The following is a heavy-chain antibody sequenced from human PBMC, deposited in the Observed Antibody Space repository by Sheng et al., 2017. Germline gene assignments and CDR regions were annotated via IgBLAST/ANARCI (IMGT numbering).Heavy chain of an antibody. CDR2: IFYSGST. D-gene: IGHD1-26*01. J-gene: IGHJ4*02. Sequence: QLQLQESGPGLVKPSETLSLTCTVSGGSISSGTYSWGWIRQPPGKGLEWIGSIFYSGSTYYNPSLKSRVTISVDTSKNQFSLKLNSVTDADTAVYYCATEYSGSYFYFDYWGQGTLVTVSS. V-gene: IGHV4-39*07. CDR1: GGSISSGTYS. CDR3: ATEYSGSYFYFDY.